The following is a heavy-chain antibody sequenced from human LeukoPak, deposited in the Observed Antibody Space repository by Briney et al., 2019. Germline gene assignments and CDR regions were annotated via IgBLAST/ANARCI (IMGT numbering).Heavy chain of an antibody. J-gene: IGHJ4*02. CDR2: IYYSGST. D-gene: IGHD3-16*01. V-gene: IGHV4-59*01. CDR3: ARVGLGCFDY. Sequence: SETLSLTCTVSGGSISTYYWSWIRQSPGKGLEWIGYIYYSGSTNYNPSLKSRLTISVDTSKNQFSLKLSSVTAADTAVYYCARVGLGCFDYWGQGTLVTVSS. CDR1: GGSISTYY.